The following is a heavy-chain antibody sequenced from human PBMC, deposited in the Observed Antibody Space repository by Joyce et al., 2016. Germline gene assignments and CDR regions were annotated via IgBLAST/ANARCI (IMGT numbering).Heavy chain of an antibody. CDR3: ARVISHSHLDT. CDR2: IYPGDSRT. Sequence: EVQLVQSRAEVQKPGESLKISCKSSGFSFNGYWIAWVRQMPGKGLEWMGNIYPGDSRTRYSPSFQGQVTISADKSINTAYLHWSSLKASDTAIYYCARVISHSHLDTWGQGTLVTVSS. V-gene: IGHV5-51*01. J-gene: IGHJ5*02. CDR1: GFSFNGYW. D-gene: IGHD2-21*01.